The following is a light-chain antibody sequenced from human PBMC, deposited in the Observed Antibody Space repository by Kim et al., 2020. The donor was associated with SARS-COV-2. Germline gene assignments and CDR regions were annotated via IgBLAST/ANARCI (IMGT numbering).Light chain of an antibody. CDR1: QGISNY. V-gene: IGKV1-27*01. CDR2: AAS. Sequence: SAAVGDRVTITCRARQGISNYLAWYQQKPGKVPKLLIYAASTLQSGVPSRVSGRGSGTDFTLTISSLQPEDVATYYCQKYNSAPRTFGQGTKLEF. CDR3: QKYNSAPRT. J-gene: IGKJ2*01.